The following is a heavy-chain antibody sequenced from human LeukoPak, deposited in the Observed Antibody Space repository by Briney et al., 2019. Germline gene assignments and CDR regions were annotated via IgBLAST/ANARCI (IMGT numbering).Heavy chain of an antibody. D-gene: IGHD2-2*01. Sequence: ASVKVSCKASGYTFTGYCMHWVRQAPGQGLEWMGWINPNSGGTNYAQKFQGRVTMTRDTSISTAYMELSRLRSDDTAVYYCARDLYCSSSSCNYYYYGMDVWGQGTTVTVSS. V-gene: IGHV1-2*02. CDR1: GYTFTGYC. CDR2: INPNSGGT. CDR3: ARDLYCSSSSCNYYYYGMDV. J-gene: IGHJ6*02.